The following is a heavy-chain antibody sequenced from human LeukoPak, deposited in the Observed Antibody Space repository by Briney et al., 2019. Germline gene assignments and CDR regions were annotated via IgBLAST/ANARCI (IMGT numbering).Heavy chain of an antibody. CDR2: IWYDGSNK. CDR3: ARDIHSTTRYSSSQLY. Sequence: PGGSLRLSCAASGFTFSSYGMHWVRQAPGKGLEWVAVIWYDGSNKYYADSVKGRFTISRDNSKNTLYLQMNSLRAEGTAVYYCARDIHSTTRYSSSQLYWGQGTLVTVSS. J-gene: IGHJ4*02. D-gene: IGHD6-13*01. CDR1: GFTFSSYG. V-gene: IGHV3-33*01.